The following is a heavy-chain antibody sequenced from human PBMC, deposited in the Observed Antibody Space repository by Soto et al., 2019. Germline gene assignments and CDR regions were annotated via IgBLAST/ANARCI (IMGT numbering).Heavy chain of an antibody. CDR3: ARDLEFRDGNISHLDY. CDR1: GGTCRNHV. Sequence: QVQLVQSGAEVKKPGSSVKVSCKASGGTCRNHVFNWVRQAPGHGLEWMGGIMPIIGTPNYAQKFQGRVTITADASTNTVYLEVSSLRSQDTAVYYCARDLEFRDGNISHLDYWGQGTLVTVSS. D-gene: IGHD3-10*01. CDR2: IMPIIGTP. J-gene: IGHJ4*02. V-gene: IGHV1-69*01.